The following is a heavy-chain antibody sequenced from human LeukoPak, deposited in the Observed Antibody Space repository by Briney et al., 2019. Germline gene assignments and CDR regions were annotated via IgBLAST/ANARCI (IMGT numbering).Heavy chain of an antibody. D-gene: IGHD3-10*01. CDR2: INHSGST. J-gene: IGHJ5*02. V-gene: IGHV4-34*01. CDR1: GGSFSGYY. CDR3: ARGCGVRGRGSYYGSGSRYNWFDP. Sequence: SETLSLTCAVYGGSFSGYYWSWIRHPPGKGLEGIGEINHSGSTDYNPSLKSRVTISVDTSKNQFSLKLSSVTAADTAVYYCARGCGVRGRGSYYGSGSRYNWFDPWGQGTLVTVSS.